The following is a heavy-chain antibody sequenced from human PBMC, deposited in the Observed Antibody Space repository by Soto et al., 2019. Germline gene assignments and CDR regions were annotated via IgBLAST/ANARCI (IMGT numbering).Heavy chain of an antibody. Sequence: ASVKVSCKASGDTFSSYAISWVRQAPGKGLEWMGKIIPTFGRTNYAQKFQGRLTISADDSTRTAYMELSSLLSEDTAVYYCARDPLSSFAMDVWGQGTTVTVSS. CDR3: ARDPLSSFAMDV. V-gene: IGHV1-69*13. J-gene: IGHJ6*02. D-gene: IGHD3-10*02. CDR1: GDTFSSYA. CDR2: IIPTFGRT.